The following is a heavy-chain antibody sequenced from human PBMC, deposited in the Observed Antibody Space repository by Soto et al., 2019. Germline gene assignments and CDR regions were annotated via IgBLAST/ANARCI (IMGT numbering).Heavy chain of an antibody. D-gene: IGHD3-3*01. CDR2: ISANNGNT. CDR1: GYSFSSYG. J-gene: IGHJ4*02. V-gene: IGHV1-18*04. CDR3: ARDLPYFEFWSGYYGFDH. Sequence: QVQLVQSGGGVKKPGASVKVSCKASGYSFSSYGISWVRQAPGQGPEWMGWISANNGNTKYIRKVQGRVTITTDTSTNTAYMELRSLRSDDTAVYYCARDLPYFEFWSGYYGFDHWGQGTLVTVSS.